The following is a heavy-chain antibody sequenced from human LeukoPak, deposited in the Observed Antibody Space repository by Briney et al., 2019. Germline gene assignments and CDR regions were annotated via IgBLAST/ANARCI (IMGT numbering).Heavy chain of an antibody. D-gene: IGHD4-17*01. CDR1: GFTFSNYA. Sequence: PGGSLRLSCAASGFTFSNYAMNWVRQAPGKGLEWVSGISASGGNTYYADSVKGRLTIFRDNSKNTLYLQMHSLRAEDTAVYYCAKEYGDYGPDWFDPWGQGNLVTVSS. CDR2: ISASGGNT. CDR3: AKEYGDYGPDWFDP. V-gene: IGHV3-23*01. J-gene: IGHJ5*02.